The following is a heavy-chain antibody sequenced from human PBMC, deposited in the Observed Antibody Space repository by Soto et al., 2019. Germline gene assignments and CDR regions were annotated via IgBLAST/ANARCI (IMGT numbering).Heavy chain of an antibody. CDR1: GFTFSSYG. CDR3: ARLYADSSDIVDY. CDR2: IWYDGSNK. D-gene: IGHD3-22*01. V-gene: IGHV3-33*01. Sequence: PGGSLRLSCAASGFTFSSYGMHWVRQAPGKGLEWVAVIWYDGSNKYYADSVKGRFTISRDNSKNTLYLQMNSLRAEDTAVYYCARLYADSSDIVDYWGQGTLVTVSS. J-gene: IGHJ4*02.